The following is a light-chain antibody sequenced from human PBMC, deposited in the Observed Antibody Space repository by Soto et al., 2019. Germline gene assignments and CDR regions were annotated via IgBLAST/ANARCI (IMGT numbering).Light chain of an antibody. J-gene: IGLJ2*01. CDR1: SSDVGGYNY. CDR3: SSYTSSSTLMV. Sequence: QSALTQPASVSGSPGQSITISCTGTSSDVGGYNYVSWYQQNPGKAPKLMIYDVSNRPSGVCNRFSGSKSGNTASLTISGLQAEDEADYYCSSYTSSSTLMVFGGGTKLTVL. V-gene: IGLV2-14*01. CDR2: DVS.